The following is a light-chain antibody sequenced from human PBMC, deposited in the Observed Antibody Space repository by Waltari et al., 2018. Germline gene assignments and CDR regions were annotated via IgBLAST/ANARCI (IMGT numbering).Light chain of an antibody. CDR2: EAS. J-gene: IGKJ4*01. Sequence: EIVLTQSPATLSLSPGERATLSCRASQSVSSYLGWYQQKPGQAPRRLIYEASNRATGIPPRFSGSGSGTDFTLTISSLEPEDFAVYYCQQRSNWPPLTFGGGTKVEIK. V-gene: IGKV3-11*01. CDR3: QQRSNWPPLT. CDR1: QSVSSY.